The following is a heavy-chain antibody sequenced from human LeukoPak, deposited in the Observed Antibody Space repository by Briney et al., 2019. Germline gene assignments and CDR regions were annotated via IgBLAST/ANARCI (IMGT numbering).Heavy chain of an antibody. Sequence: GGSLRLSCAASGFTVSSNYMSWVRQAPGKGLEWVSVIYSGGSTYYADSVKGRFTISRDNSKNTLYLQMNSLRAEDTAVYYCASPDVSSVGARIGSYYYMDVWGKGTTATVSS. CDR3: ASPDVSSVGARIGSYYYMDV. CDR1: GFTVSSNY. J-gene: IGHJ6*03. D-gene: IGHD1-26*01. V-gene: IGHV3-66*02. CDR2: IYSGGST.